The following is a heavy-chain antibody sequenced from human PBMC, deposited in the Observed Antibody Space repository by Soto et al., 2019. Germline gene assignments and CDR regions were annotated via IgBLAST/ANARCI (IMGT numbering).Heavy chain of an antibody. CDR3: ARNPCGGSGGSCYSGGYYYYYSGMDV. Sequence: SETLSLTCAVSGGSISSGGYYWSWIRQPPGKGLEWIGYIYYSGSTNSNPSLKSRVTISVDTSKNQFSLKLSSVTAADTAVYYCARNPCGGSGGSCYSGGYYYYYSGMDVWGQGTTVTVSS. V-gene: IGHV4-61*08. CDR1: GGSISSGGYY. D-gene: IGHD2-15*01. CDR2: IYYSGST. J-gene: IGHJ6*02.